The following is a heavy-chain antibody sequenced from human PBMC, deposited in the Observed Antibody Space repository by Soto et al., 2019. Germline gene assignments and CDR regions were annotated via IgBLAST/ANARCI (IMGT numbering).Heavy chain of an antibody. CDR1: GFTFSSYN. CDR3: ARDGLSDYYGMDV. Sequence: EVQLVESGGGLVKPGGSLRLSCAASGFTFSSYNMKWVRQAPGKGLEWVSSISSSSSYIYYADSVKGRVTVSRDNARKSLFLQMNSLRAEDTAVYYRARDGLSDYYGMDVWGQGATVTVSS. D-gene: IGHD2-2*03. V-gene: IGHV3-21*01. J-gene: IGHJ6*02. CDR2: ISSSSSYI.